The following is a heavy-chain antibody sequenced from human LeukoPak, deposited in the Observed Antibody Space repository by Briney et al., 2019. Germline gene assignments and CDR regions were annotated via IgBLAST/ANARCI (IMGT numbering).Heavy chain of an antibody. CDR1: GFTFRSYC. J-gene: IGHJ4*02. V-gene: IGHV3-30-3*01. D-gene: IGHD1-26*01. CDR2: ISYDGSNK. CDR3: ARDRKWELLYYFDY. Sequence: GSLRLPWAAPGFTFRSYCMPRVRQAPGKGPEWVAVISYDGSNKYYADSVKGRFTISRDNSKNTLYLQMNSLRAEDTAVYYCARDRKWELLYYFDYWGQGTLVTVSS.